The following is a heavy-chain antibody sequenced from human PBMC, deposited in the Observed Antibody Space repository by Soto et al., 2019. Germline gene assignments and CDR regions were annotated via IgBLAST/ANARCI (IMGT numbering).Heavy chain of an antibody. V-gene: IGHV4-31*02. Sequence: GYYWSWIRQHPGKGLEWIGYIYYSGSTYYNPSLKSRVTISVDTSKNQFSLKLSSVTAADTAVYYCARDLGSGWFKGENWFDPWGQGTLVTVSS. CDR3: ARDLGSGWFKGENWFDP. CDR2: IYYSGST. J-gene: IGHJ5*02. CDR1: GYY. D-gene: IGHD6-19*01.